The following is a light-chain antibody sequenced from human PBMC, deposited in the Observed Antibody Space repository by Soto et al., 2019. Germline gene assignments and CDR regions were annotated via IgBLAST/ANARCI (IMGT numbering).Light chain of an antibody. CDR1: HSVASSS. CDR3: QQYGSS. J-gene: IGKJ1*01. V-gene: IGKV3-20*01. Sequence: IVLTQSPGTLSLSPGERATLSCRASHSVASSSLAWYQQKPGQAPRLLIYGASSRATGIPDRFSGSGSGTDFTLTISRLEPEDFAVYYCQQYGSSFDQGTKVEIK. CDR2: GAS.